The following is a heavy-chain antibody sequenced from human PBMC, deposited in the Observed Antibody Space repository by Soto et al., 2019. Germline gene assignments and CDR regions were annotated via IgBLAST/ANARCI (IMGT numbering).Heavy chain of an antibody. J-gene: IGHJ4*02. CDR1: GGSVSSADSY. CDR3: DRGRLSAHTTPTTDY. CDR2: IYHSGTT. V-gene: IGHV4-30-4*01. Sequence: SETLSLTCTVSGGSVSSADSYWSWIRHAPGKGLEWVGHIYHSGTTYYNPSLKGRLTISVDTSKNQFSLTLSSVTAADTAVYFCDRGRLSAHTTPTTDYWGQGTLVTVSS. D-gene: IGHD3-10*01.